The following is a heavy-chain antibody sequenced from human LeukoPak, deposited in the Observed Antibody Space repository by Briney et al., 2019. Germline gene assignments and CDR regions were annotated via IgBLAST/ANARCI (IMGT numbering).Heavy chain of an antibody. J-gene: IGHJ5*02. D-gene: IGHD3-3*01. CDR2: IIPILGIA. V-gene: IGHV1-69*04. CDR1: GGTFSSYT. CDR3: ARDRDGVVTFP. Sequence: GSSVKVSCKASGGTFSSYTISWVRQAPGQGLEWMGRIIPILGIANYAQKFQGRVTITAGKSTSTAYMELSSLRSEDTAVYYCARDRDGVVTFPWGQGTLVTVSS.